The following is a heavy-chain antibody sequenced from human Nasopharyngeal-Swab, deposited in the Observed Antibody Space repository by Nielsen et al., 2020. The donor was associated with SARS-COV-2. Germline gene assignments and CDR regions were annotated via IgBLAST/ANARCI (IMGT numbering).Heavy chain of an antibody. CDR2: INHSGST. J-gene: IGHJ6*03. V-gene: IGHV4-34*01. D-gene: IGHD2-15*01. Sequence: WIRQPPGKGLEWIGEINHSGSTNYNPSLKSRVTISVDTSQNQFSLTVSSVTASDTAVYYCVRDNYYHHYMDVWGQGTTVTVSS. CDR3: VRDNYYHHYMDV.